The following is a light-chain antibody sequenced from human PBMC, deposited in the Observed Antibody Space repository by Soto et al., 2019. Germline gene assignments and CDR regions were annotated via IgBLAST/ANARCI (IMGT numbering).Light chain of an antibody. V-gene: IGKV3-15*01. J-gene: IGKJ1*01. CDR2: GAS. Sequence: EIVMTQPPATLSVSPGERASLSCRASQSVSSNLAWYQYTPGQAPRLLIYGASTRATGIPARFSGSGSGTEFTLTISSLQSEDSEVYYCQQYNNWPPWTFGQGTKVDIK. CDR1: QSVSSN. CDR3: QQYNNWPPWT.